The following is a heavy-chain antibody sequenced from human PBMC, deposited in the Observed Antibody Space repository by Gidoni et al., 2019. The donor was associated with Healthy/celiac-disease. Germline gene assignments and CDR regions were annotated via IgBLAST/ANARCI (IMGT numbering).Heavy chain of an antibody. CDR2: ISSSSSYI. J-gene: IGHJ4*02. CDR3: ARSRWELRSMYYFDY. V-gene: IGHV3-21*01. D-gene: IGHD1-26*01. Sequence: LEWVSSISSSSSYIYYADSVKGRFTISRDNAKNSLYLQMNSLRAEDTAVYYCARSRWELRSMYYFDYWGQGTLVTVSS.